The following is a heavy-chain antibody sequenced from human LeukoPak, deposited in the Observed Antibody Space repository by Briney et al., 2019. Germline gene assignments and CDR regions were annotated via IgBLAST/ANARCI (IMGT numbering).Heavy chain of an antibody. CDR1: GGSFSGYY. V-gene: IGHV4-34*01. CDR2: INHSGST. D-gene: IGHD2-15*01. Sequence: ESSETLSLTCAVYGGSFSGYYWSWIRQPPGKGLEWIGEINHSGSTNYNPSLKSRVTISVDTSKDQFSLKLSSVTAADTAVYYCAREGRKSRGIDIVRKKERGYYYMDVWGKGTTVTVSS. CDR3: AREGRKSRGIDIVRKKERGYYYMDV. J-gene: IGHJ6*03.